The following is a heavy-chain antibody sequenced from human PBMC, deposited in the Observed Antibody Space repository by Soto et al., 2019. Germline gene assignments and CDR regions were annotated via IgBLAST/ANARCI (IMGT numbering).Heavy chain of an antibody. V-gene: IGHV3-48*02. J-gene: IGHJ2*01. Sequence: GGSLRLSCAASGFTFSSSSMNWVRQAPGKGLEWVSYISSTSATIYYADSVKGRFTISRDNAKNSLYLQMNSLRDEDTAVYYCARDNLGNWGAWYFDLWGRGTLVTVSS. CDR3: ARDNLGNWGAWYFDL. CDR1: GFTFSSSS. D-gene: IGHD7-27*01. CDR2: ISSTSATI.